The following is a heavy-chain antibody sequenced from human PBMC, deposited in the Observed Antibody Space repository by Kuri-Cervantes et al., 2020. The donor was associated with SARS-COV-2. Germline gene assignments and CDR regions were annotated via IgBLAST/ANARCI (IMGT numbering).Heavy chain of an antibody. V-gene: IGHV3-30-3*01. CDR2: ISYDGSNK. CDR3: ARERSYYDFWSGYSDNWFDP. J-gene: IGHJ5*02. Sequence: GGSLRLSCAASGFTSSSYAMHWVRQAPGKGLEWVAVISYDGSNKYYADSVKGRFTISRDNSKNTLYLQMNSLRAEDTAVYYCARERSYYDFWSGYSDNWFDPWGQGTLVTVSS. D-gene: IGHD3-3*01. CDR1: GFTSSSYA.